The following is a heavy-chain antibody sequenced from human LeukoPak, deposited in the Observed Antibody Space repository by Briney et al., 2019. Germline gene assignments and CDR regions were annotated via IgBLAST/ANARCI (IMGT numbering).Heavy chain of an antibody. Sequence: RQAPGKXLEWVAVIWYDGSNKYYADSVKGRFTISRDNSKNTLYLQMNSLRAEDTAVYYCARECSDGAYGDYYFDYWGQGTLVTVSS. CDR3: ARECSDGAYGDYYFDY. J-gene: IGHJ4*02. CDR2: IWYDGSNK. D-gene: IGHD4-17*01. V-gene: IGHV3-33*01.